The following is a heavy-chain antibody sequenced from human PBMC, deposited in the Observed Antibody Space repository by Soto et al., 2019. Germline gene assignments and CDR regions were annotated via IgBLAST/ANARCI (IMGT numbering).Heavy chain of an antibody. J-gene: IGHJ6*02. D-gene: IGHD2-15*01. Sequence: SVKVSCKASGGTFSSYAISWVRQAPGQGLEWMGGIIPIFGTANYAQKFQGRVTITADESTSTAYMELSSLRSEDTAVYYCARGVVPRLGYYGMDVWGQGTTVTVSS. CDR3: ARGVVPRLGYYGMDV. CDR1: GGTFSSYA. CDR2: IIPIFGTA. V-gene: IGHV1-69*13.